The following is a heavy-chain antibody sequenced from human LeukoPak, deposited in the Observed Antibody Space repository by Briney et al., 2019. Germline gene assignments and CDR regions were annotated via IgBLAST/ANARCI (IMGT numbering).Heavy chain of an antibody. D-gene: IGHD2-2*01. J-gene: IGHJ5*02. CDR1: GGSISSSSYY. CDR3: AREEDIVVVPAAMSWFDP. Sequence: SETLSLTCTVSGGSISSSSYYWGWIRQPPGTGLEWIGSIYYSGSTYYNPSLKSRVTISVDTSKNQFSLKLSSVTAADTAVYYCAREEDIVVVPAAMSWFDPWGQGTLVTVSS. V-gene: IGHV4-39*07. CDR2: IYYSGST.